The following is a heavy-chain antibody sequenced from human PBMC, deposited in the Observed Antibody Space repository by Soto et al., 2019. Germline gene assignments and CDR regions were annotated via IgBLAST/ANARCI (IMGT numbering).Heavy chain of an antibody. V-gene: IGHV1-69*01. CDR3: ASPYYYGSGSYYHPFDY. CDR1: GGTFSSYA. D-gene: IGHD3-10*01. J-gene: IGHJ4*02. CDR2: IIPIFGTA. Sequence: QVQLVQSGAEVKKPGSSVKVSCKASGGTFSSYAISWVRQAPGQGLEWMGGIIPIFGTANYAQKFQGRVTITAEESTSTAYMELRSLRSEDTAVHYCASPYYYGSGSYYHPFDYWGQGTLVTVSS.